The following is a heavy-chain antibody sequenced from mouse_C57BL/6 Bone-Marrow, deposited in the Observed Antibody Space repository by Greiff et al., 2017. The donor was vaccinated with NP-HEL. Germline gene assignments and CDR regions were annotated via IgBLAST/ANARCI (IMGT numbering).Heavy chain of an antibody. D-gene: IGHD2-1*01. Sequence: QVQLQQSGAELVRPGTSVKVSCKASGYAFTNYLIEWVKQRPGQGLEWIGVINPGSGGTNYNEKFKGKATLTADKSSSTAYMQLSSLTSEDSAVYFCARWNYGNFYYAMDYWGQGTSVTVSS. CDR2: INPGSGGT. CDR1: GYAFTNYL. V-gene: IGHV1-54*01. J-gene: IGHJ4*01. CDR3: ARWNYGNFYYAMDY.